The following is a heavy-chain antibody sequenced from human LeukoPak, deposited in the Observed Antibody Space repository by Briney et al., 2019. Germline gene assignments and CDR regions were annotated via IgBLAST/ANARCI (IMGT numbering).Heavy chain of an antibody. D-gene: IGHD3-22*01. CDR1: GFTFSNFD. Sequence: PGGSLRLSCAASGFTFSNFDMGWVRQAPGKGLEWISGISGSGDHTYQADSVKGRFTISRENSKNTLYLQMNSPRAEDTAVYYCAKGGSGYDVFDYWGQGTLVTVSS. CDR2: ISGSGDHT. V-gene: IGHV3-23*01. CDR3: AKGGSGYDVFDY. J-gene: IGHJ4*02.